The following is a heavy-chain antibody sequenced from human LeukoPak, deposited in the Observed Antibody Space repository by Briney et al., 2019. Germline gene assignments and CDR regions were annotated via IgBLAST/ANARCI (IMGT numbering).Heavy chain of an antibody. Sequence: SVKVSCKASGGTFSSYAISWVRQAPGQGLEWMGGIIPIFGTANYAQKFQGRVTITADKSTSTAYMELSSLRSEDTAVYYCARDNGEGDGYNSFFSGYYGMDVWGQGTTITVSS. CDR2: IIPIFGTA. D-gene: IGHD5-24*01. CDR3: ARDNGEGDGYNSFFSGYYGMDV. V-gene: IGHV1-69*06. J-gene: IGHJ6*02. CDR1: GGTFSSYA.